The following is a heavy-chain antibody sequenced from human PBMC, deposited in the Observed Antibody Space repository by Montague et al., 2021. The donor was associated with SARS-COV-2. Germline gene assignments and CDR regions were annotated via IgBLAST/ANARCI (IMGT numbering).Heavy chain of an antibody. J-gene: IGHJ4*02. CDR1: GFSLSTSGMC. V-gene: IGHV2-70*01. D-gene: IGHD3-9*01. CDR3: ARVRYFDTTFDY. Sequence: PALVKPTQTLTLTCTFSGFSLSTSGMCVSWIRQPPGKALEWLALIDWXDDKFCSTSLKTRLTISKDTSKNQVVLTMTNMDPVDTATYYCARVRYFDTTFDYWGQGTLATVSS. CDR2: IDWXDDK.